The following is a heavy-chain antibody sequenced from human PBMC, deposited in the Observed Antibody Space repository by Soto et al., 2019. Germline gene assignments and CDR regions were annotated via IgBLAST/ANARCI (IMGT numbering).Heavy chain of an antibody. CDR1: GFTFSSYS. Sequence: EVQLVESGGGLVKPGGSLRLSCAASGFTFSSYSMNWVRQAPGKGLEWVSSISSSSSYIYYADSVKGRFTISRDNAKNXXYLQMNSLRAEDTAVYYCARDLPHTQEELLYGRGYWGQGTLVTVSS. CDR2: ISSSSSYI. V-gene: IGHV3-21*01. J-gene: IGHJ4*02. CDR3: ARDLPHTQEELLYGRGY. D-gene: IGHD1-26*01.